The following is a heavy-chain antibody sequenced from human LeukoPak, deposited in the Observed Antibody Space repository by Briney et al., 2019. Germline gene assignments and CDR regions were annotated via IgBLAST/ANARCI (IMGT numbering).Heavy chain of an antibody. V-gene: IGHV1-46*01. D-gene: IGHD2-2*03. CDR2: INPSGGST. J-gene: IGHJ4*02. Sequence: ASVKVSCKASGYTFTSYYMHWVRQAPGQGLEWMGIINPSGGSTSYAQKFQGRVTMTRDMSTSTVYMELSSLRSEDTAVYYCASFGYCSSTSCYAGEYYFDYWGQGTLVTVSS. CDR1: GYTFTSYY. CDR3: ASFGYCSSTSCYAGEYYFDY.